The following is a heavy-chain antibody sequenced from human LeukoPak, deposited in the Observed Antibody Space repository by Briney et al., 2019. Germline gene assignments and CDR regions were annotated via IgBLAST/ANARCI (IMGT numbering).Heavy chain of an antibody. Sequence: GGSLRPSCAASGFSVSSNYISWVRQAPGKGLEWVSVIYSGNYTYYADSVKGRFTISRDNSKNTVYLQINSLRAEDTAVYYCARDRDYGAGGFDYWGQGTLVTVSS. CDR1: GFSVSSNY. CDR3: ARDRDYGAGGFDY. V-gene: IGHV3-66*01. CDR2: IYSGNYT. J-gene: IGHJ4*02. D-gene: IGHD3-16*01.